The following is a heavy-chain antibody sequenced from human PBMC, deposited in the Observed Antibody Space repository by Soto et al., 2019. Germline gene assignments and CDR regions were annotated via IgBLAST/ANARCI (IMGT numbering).Heavy chain of an antibody. CDR1: GDSLSRGGSY. J-gene: IGHJ5*02. D-gene: IGHD3-10*01. CDR3: ARHGAGAEGLGWLDP. Sequence: QVQLQESGPGLVKPSQTLSLTCTVSGDSLSRGGSYWNCISQHPRKGLEGIGYIYQSGSTNYNPSLKTPVTISVDASKKQLSLELSNVTAADTAVYYFARHGAGAEGLGWLDPWGQGILVTVSS. CDR2: IYQSGST. V-gene: IGHV4-31*01.